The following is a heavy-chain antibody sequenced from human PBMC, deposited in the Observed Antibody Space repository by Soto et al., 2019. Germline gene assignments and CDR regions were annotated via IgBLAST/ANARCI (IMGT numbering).Heavy chain of an antibody. V-gene: IGHV4-39*01. D-gene: IGHD1-1*01. Sequence: SETLSLTCTVSGGSISSSPYYWGGIRQPPGKGLEWIGNIYYNGNTFYNPSLKSRVTISIDTSKNQFSLKLSSVTAADTAVYYCARHGPLSNNWNQLDYWGQGTLVTVSS. J-gene: IGHJ4*02. CDR3: ARHGPLSNNWNQLDY. CDR1: GGSISSSPYY. CDR2: IYYNGNT.